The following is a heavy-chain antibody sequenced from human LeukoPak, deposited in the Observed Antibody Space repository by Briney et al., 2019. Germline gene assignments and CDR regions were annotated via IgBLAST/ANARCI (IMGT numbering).Heavy chain of an antibody. CDR2: IWYDGSNK. J-gene: IGHJ4*02. Sequence: PGRSLRLSCAASGFTFSSYGMHWVRQAPGKGLEWEAVIWYDGSNKYYADSVKGRFTISRDNSKNTLYLQMNSLRAEDTAVYYCAKPTYSSGWYYFDYWGQGTLVTVSS. V-gene: IGHV3-33*06. D-gene: IGHD6-19*01. CDR1: GFTFSSYG. CDR3: AKPTYSSGWYYFDY.